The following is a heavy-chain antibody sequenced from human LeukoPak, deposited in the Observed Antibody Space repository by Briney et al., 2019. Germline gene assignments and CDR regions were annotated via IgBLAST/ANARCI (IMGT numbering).Heavy chain of an antibody. CDR2: INHSGST. CDR3: ARGAGPHYYYYYMDV. J-gene: IGHJ6*03. V-gene: IGHV4-34*01. CDR1: GGSFSGYY. Sequence: SETLSLTCAVYGGSFSGYYWSWIRQPPGKGLEWIGEINHSGSTNYNPSLKSRVTISVDTSKNQFSLKLSSVTAADTAVYYCARGAGPHYYYYYMDVWAKGPRSPSP.